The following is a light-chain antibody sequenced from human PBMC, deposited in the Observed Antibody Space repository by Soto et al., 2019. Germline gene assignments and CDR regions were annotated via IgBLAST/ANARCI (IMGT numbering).Light chain of an antibody. Sequence: EIVMTQSPATLSVSPGARATLSCRASQSVSSNLAWYQQKPGQAPRLLIYGASTRATGIPARFSGSGSGTEFTLTISSLQSEDFAVYYCQQYNNWPREFGQGTKVEIK. CDR3: QQYNNWPRE. V-gene: IGKV3-15*01. J-gene: IGKJ1*01. CDR2: GAS. CDR1: QSVSSN.